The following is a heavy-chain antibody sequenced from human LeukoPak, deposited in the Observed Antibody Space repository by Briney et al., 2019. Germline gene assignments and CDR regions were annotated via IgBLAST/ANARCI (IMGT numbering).Heavy chain of an antibody. Sequence: GGSLRLSCAASGFTFSSYSMNWVRQAPGKGLEWVSSISSSSSYIYYTDSVKGRFTISRDNAKKSLYLQMNSLRAEDTAVYYCTRDSGSCSSTSCYGEDGRFDYWGQGTLVTVSS. D-gene: IGHD2-2*03. V-gene: IGHV3-21*01. CDR2: ISSSSSYI. J-gene: IGHJ4*02. CDR1: GFTFSSYS. CDR3: TRDSGSCSSTSCYGEDGRFDY.